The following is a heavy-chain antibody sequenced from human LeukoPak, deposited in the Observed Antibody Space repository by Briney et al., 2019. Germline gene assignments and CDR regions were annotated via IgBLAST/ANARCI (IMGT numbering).Heavy chain of an antibody. J-gene: IGHJ4*02. CDR2: INPNSGGT. CDR1: GYTFTGDY. CDR3: ARSGKTRGYSGYDSPEPYLDY. Sequence: GASVKVSCKASGYTFTGDYMHWVRQAPGQGLEWMGWINPNSGGTNYAQKFQGRVTMTRHTSISTAYMERSRLRSDDTAVYYCARSGKTRGYSGYDSPEPYLDYWGQGTLVTVSS. V-gene: IGHV1-2*02. D-gene: IGHD5-12*01.